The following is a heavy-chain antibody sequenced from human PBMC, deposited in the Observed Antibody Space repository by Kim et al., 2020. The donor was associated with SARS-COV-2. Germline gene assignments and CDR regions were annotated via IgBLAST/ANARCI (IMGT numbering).Heavy chain of an antibody. CDR1: GGTFSSYT. D-gene: IGHD2-2*01. Sequence: SVKVSCKASGGTFSSYTISWVRQAPGQGLEWMGRIIPILGLANYAQKFQGRVTITADKSTSTAYMELSSLRSEDTAVYYCAREERYCSSTSCSGGFDYWGQGALVTVSS. CDR3: AREERYCSSTSCSGGFDY. V-gene: IGHV1-69*04. J-gene: IGHJ4*02. CDR2: IIPILGLA.